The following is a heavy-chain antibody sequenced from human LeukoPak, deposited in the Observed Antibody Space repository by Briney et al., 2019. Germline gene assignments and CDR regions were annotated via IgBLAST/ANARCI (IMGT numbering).Heavy chain of an antibody. Sequence: SETLSLTCTVSGYSISTSYYWGWIRQPPGKGLEWIGSIYHSGNTYYNPSLKSRVTISVDTSKNQFSLKLSSVTAADTAVYYCARDSMDYYYYMDVWGKGTTVTVSS. CDR2: IYHSGNT. V-gene: IGHV4-38-2*02. CDR3: ARDSMDYYYYMDV. CDR1: GYSISTSYY. J-gene: IGHJ6*03. D-gene: IGHD2/OR15-2a*01.